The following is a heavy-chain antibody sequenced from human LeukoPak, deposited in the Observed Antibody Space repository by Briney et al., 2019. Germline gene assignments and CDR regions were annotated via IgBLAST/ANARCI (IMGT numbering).Heavy chain of an antibody. CDR3: AKVDPPYYYMDV. J-gene: IGHJ6*03. CDR1: GFTFSSNW. V-gene: IGHV3-30*02. Sequence: GGSLRLSCAASGFTFSSNWMHWVRQAPGKGLEWVAFIRYDGSNKYYAESVKGRFTISRDNSKNTLYLQMNSLRAEDTAVYYCAKVDPPYYYMDVWGKGTTVTISS. D-gene: IGHD2-2*03. CDR2: IRYDGSNK.